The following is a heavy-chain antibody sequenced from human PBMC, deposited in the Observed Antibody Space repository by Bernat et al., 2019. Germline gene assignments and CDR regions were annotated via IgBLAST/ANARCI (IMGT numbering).Heavy chain of an antibody. J-gene: IGHJ4*02. CDR3: ATSLRWVYSSGWPPLGWSDY. V-gene: IGHV3-21*01. D-gene: IGHD6-19*01. CDR2: ISSSSSSYI. CDR1: GFTFSSYS. Sequence: EVQLVESGGGLVKPGGSLRLSCAASGFTFSSYSMNWVRQAPGKGLEWVSSISSSSSSYIYYADSVKGRFTISRDNAKNSLYLQMNSLRAEDTAVYYCATSLRWVYSSGWPPLGWSDYWGQGTLVTVSS.